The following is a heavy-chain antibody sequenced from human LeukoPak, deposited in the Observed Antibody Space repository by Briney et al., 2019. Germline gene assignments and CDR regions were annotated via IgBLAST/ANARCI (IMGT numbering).Heavy chain of an antibody. V-gene: IGHV1-8*01. D-gene: IGHD3-22*01. CDR1: EYTYTSYD. Sequence: ASVKVSCKASEYTYTSYDINWVRQATGQGLEWMGWMNPNSGNTGYAQKFQGRVTMTRNTSISTAYMELSSLRSEDTAVYYCARGAYYYDSSGFKFDYWGQGTLVTVSS. CDR3: ARGAYYYDSSGFKFDY. CDR2: MNPNSGNT. J-gene: IGHJ4*02.